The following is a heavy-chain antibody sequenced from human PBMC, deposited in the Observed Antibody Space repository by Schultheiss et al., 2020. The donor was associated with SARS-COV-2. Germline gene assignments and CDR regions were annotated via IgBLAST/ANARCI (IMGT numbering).Heavy chain of an antibody. CDR3: TRYCLAYCGGDPKFDY. D-gene: IGHD2-21*02. J-gene: IGHJ4*02. CDR2: ISSSGSTI. V-gene: IGHV3-48*04. CDR1: GFTFSSYA. Sequence: GSLRLSCAASGFTFSSYAMSWVRQAPGKGLEWVSYISSSGSTIYYADSVKGRFTISRDNAKNSLYLQMNSLKTEDTAVYYCTRYCLAYCGGDPKFDYWGQGTLVTVSS.